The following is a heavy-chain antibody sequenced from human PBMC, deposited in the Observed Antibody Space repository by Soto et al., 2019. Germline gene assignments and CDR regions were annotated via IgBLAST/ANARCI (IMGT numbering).Heavy chain of an antibody. CDR2: ISSSSSYI. J-gene: IGHJ2*01. CDR3: ARGQRVVVAAHYWYFDL. CDR1: GFTFSSYS. Sequence: EVQLVESGGSLVKPGGSVRLSCAASGFTFSSYSMNWVRQAPGKGLEWVSSISSSSSYIYYADSVKGRFTISRDNAKNSLYLQMNSLRAEDTAVYYCARGQRVVVAAHYWYFDLWGRGTLVTVSS. V-gene: IGHV3-21*01. D-gene: IGHD2-15*01.